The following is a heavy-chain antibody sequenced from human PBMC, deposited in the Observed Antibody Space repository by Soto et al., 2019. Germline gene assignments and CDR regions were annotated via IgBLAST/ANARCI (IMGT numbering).Heavy chain of an antibody. J-gene: IGHJ6*03. V-gene: IGHV6-1*01. CDR3: ERGEQLEPRQYYYSYMDV. CDR2: TYYRSKWYN. D-gene: IGHD1-1*01. CDR1: GDSVSSNSAA. Sequence: PSQTLSLTCAISGDSVSSNSAAWNWIRQSPSRGLEWLGRTYYRSKWYNDYAVSVKSRITINPDTSKNQFSLQLNSVTPEDTAVYYCERGEQLEPRQYYYSYMDVWGKGTTVTVSS.